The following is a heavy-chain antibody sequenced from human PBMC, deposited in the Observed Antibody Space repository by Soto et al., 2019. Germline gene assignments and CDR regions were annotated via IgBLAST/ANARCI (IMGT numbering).Heavy chain of an antibody. CDR1: GDSINNRSYY. CDR2: IYYSGST. CDR3: ARQRTSVVTQAYFDY. J-gene: IGHJ4*02. V-gene: IGHV4-39*01. D-gene: IGHD2-21*02. Sequence: PSETLSLTCTVTGDSINNRSYYWCWIRQPPGKGLEWIGSIYYSGSTYNNPSLKSRVSMSVDTSKNQFSLKLRSVTAADTALYYCARQRTSVVTQAYFDYWGQGTLVTVSS.